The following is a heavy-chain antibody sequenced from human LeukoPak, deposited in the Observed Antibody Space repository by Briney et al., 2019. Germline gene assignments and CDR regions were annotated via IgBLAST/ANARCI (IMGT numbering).Heavy chain of an antibody. CDR3: AKGQWDVDAFDI. D-gene: IGHD1-26*01. CDR2: ISGSGGTT. V-gene: IGHV3-23*01. J-gene: IGHJ3*02. CDR1: GFTFSSYS. Sequence: GGSLRLSCAASGFTFSSYSMNWVRQAPGKGLEWVSAISGSGGTTYYADSVKGRFTISRDNSKNTLYLQMNSLRAEDTAVYYCAKGQWDVDAFDIWGQGTMVTVSS.